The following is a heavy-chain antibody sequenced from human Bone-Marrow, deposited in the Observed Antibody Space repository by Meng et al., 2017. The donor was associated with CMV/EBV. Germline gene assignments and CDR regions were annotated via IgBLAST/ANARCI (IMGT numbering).Heavy chain of an antibody. CDR2: ISSTSGYI. CDR3: VRLIYYDFWSGYHYGMDV. CDR1: GFTFSNYN. Sequence: GEYLKISCVASGFTFSNYNMNWVRQAPGKGLEWVSSISSTSGYIYYADSLKGRFTISRDNAKNSLYLQMNSLRAEDTAVYYCVRLIYYDFWSGYHYGMDVWGQGTTVTV. V-gene: IGHV3-21*01. J-gene: IGHJ6*02. D-gene: IGHD3-3*01.